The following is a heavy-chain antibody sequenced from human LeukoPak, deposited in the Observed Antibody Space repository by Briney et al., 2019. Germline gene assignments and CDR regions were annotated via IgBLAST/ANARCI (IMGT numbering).Heavy chain of an antibody. CDR3: ARLGYCSSTSCYPDR. CDR1: DYSIISNYY. V-gene: IGHV4-38-2*01. D-gene: IGHD2-2*01. Sequence: PWETLSLTCAVSDYSIISNYYWGWIRPPPGEELEWIGILHHSGSTDYNPSLKSRVTLSLDTSKNQFSLQLRFVTAADTAMYYCARLGYCSSTSCYPDRWGQGALVTVSS. CDR2: LHHSGST. J-gene: IGHJ4*02.